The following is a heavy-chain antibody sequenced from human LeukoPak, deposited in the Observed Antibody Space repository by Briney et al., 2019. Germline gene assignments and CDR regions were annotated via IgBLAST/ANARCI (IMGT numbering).Heavy chain of an antibody. CDR2: IYYSGST. CDR3: ATVRKSYDAFDI. V-gene: IGHV4-59*01. D-gene: IGHD3-16*02. Sequence: PSETLSLTCTVSGGSISSYYWSWIRQPPGKGLEWIGYIYYSGSTNYNPSLKSRVTISVDTSKNQFSLKLSSVTAADTAVYYCATVRKSYDAFDIWGQGTMVTVSS. J-gene: IGHJ3*02. CDR1: GGSISSYY.